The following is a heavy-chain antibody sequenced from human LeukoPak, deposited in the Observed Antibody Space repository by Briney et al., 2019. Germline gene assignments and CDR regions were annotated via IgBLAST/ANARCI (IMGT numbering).Heavy chain of an antibody. V-gene: IGHV4-39*07. CDR3: ARVPPGGWYPNWYFDL. Sequence: PSETLSLTCTVSGGSISSRSYYWGWIRQPPGKGLEWIGSIYNSGSTYYNPSLKSRVTISVDKSKNQFSLKLSSVTAADTAVYYCARVPPGGWYPNWYFDLWGRGTLVTVSS. J-gene: IGHJ2*01. CDR2: IYNSGST. CDR1: GGSISSRSYY. D-gene: IGHD6-19*01.